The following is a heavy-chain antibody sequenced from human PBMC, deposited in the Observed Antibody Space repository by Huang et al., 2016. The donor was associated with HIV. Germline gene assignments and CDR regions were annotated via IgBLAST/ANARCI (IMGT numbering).Heavy chain of an antibody. Sequence: QVQLEQWGAGLLKASETLSLTCAVYGGYFGGYYWNWLRQAPEKGLEWVGEINHSGNTNYKPPLKSRVNMSVDTSKSQFSLFLTSLGAADTGTYFCARRYNSRRDYWGRGTLVTVHS. CDR2: INHSGNT. CDR3: ARRYNSRRDY. J-gene: IGHJ4*02. D-gene: IGHD3-22*01. V-gene: IGHV4-34*02. CDR1: GGYFGGYY.